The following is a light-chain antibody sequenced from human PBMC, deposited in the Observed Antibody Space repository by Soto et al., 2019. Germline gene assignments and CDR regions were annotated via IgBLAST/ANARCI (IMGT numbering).Light chain of an antibody. CDR1: RGLSNY. CDR3: LQRSSYPLT. CDR2: AAS. V-gene: IGKV1-17*03. Sequence: DLQMTQSPSAMSASVGDRVTITCRASRGLSNYLTWFQQKPGKVPKRMIYAASRFQSGVPSRFSGSGSGTEFTLTSASLQPEDCATYFCLQRSSYPLTFGGGTTLEIK. J-gene: IGKJ4*01.